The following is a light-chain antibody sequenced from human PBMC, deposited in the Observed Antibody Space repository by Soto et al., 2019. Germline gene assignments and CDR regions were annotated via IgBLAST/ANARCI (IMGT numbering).Light chain of an antibody. CDR3: QSYDSSLSGVI. CDR2: GNN. V-gene: IGLV1-40*01. Sequence: QSVLTQPPSVSGAPGQRVTISCTGSSSNIGANYDVYWYQHLPGTAPKLLIYGNNNRPSGVPDRCSGSKSGTSASLAITGLQAEDEADDYCQSYDSSLSGVIFGGGTKLTVL. CDR1: SSNIGANYD. J-gene: IGLJ2*01.